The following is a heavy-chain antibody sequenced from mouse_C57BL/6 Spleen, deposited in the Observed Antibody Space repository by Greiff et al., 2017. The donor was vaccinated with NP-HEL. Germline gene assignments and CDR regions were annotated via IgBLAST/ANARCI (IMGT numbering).Heavy chain of an antibody. CDR2: ISYDGSN. CDR1: GYSITSGYY. D-gene: IGHD3-2*02. Sequence: EVKLQESGPGLVKPSQSLSLTCSVTGYSITSGYYWNWIRQFPGNKLEWMGYISYDGSNNYNPSLKNRISITRDTSKNQFFLKLNSVTTEDTATYYCATDSSGPYYFDYWGQGTTLTVSS. CDR3: ATDSSGPYYFDY. V-gene: IGHV3-6*01. J-gene: IGHJ2*01.